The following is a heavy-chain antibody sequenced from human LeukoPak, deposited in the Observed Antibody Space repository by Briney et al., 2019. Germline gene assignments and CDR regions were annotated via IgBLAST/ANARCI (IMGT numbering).Heavy chain of an antibody. V-gene: IGHV3-48*01. Sequence: GGSLRLSCAASGFTFSSYSMNWVRQAPGKGLEWVSYISSSSSTIYYADSVKGRFTISRDNAKNSLYLQMNSLRAEDTAVYYCARGERVVGATSWFDPWGQGTLVTVSS. CDR2: ISSSSSTI. J-gene: IGHJ5*02. D-gene: IGHD1-26*01. CDR1: GFTFSSYS. CDR3: ARGERVVGATSWFDP.